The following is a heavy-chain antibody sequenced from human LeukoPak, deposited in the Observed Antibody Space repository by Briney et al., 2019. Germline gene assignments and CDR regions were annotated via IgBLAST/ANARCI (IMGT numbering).Heavy chain of an antibody. J-gene: IGHJ4*02. CDR3: ARGRDYYDSSGYLDY. Sequence: SETLSLTCTVSGGSISSGGYYWSWIRQHPGKGLEWIGYIYYSGSTYYNPSLKSRVTISVDTSKNQFSLKLSSVTAADTAVYYCARGRDYYDSSGYLDYWGQGTLVTVSS. D-gene: IGHD3-22*01. CDR1: GGSISSGGYY. CDR2: IYYSGST. V-gene: IGHV4-31*03.